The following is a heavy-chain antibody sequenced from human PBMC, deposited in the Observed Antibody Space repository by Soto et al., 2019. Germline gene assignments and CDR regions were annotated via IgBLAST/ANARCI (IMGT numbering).Heavy chain of an antibody. CDR1: GFTFSSYA. Sequence: GGSLRLSCAASGFTFSSYAMSWVRQAPGKGLEWVSAISGSGGSTYYADSVKGRFTISRDNSKNTLYLQMNSLRAEDTAVYYCAKVVSQLLSPVDWFDPWGQGTLVTVSS. CDR3: AKVVSQLLSPVDWFDP. CDR2: ISGSGGST. J-gene: IGHJ5*02. D-gene: IGHD2-2*01. V-gene: IGHV3-23*01.